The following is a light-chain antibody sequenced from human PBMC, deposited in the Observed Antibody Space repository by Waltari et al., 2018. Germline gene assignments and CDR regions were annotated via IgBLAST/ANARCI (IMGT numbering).Light chain of an antibody. Sequence: EIVLTQTPATLSLSPGERATLSCRASQSVDAHLAWYQQKPGQAPRLLIYDASNRATGTPARLRGRGSGTDFTLTINSLEPEDFAVYYCQQRTNWPRLTFGGGTKVEIK. CDR3: QQRTNWPRLT. CDR2: DAS. CDR1: QSVDAH. V-gene: IGKV3-11*01. J-gene: IGKJ4*01.